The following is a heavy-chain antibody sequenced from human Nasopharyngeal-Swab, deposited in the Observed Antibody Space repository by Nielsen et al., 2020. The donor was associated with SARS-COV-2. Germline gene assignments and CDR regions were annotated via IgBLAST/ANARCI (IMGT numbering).Heavy chain of an antibody. CDR3: ASTPLDSSGYYYAFHY. J-gene: IGHJ4*02. D-gene: IGHD3-22*01. CDR1: GLTFSRYT. V-gene: IGHV3-30-3*01. Sequence: GGSLSLSCAVSGLTFSRYTMHWVRQAPGKGLEWVAVISYDGSNKYYADSVKGRFTISRDISKNTLYLQMNSLRAEDTAVFYCASTPLDSSGYYYAFHYWGRGALVTVSS. CDR2: ISYDGSNK.